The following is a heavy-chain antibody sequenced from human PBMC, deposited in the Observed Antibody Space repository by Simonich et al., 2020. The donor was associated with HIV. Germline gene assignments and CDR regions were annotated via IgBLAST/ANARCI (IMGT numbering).Heavy chain of an antibody. D-gene: IGHD3-10*01. CDR2: INHSEST. CDR1: HGSFSDYY. CDR3: ARAGLTMVRGVPASFDV. Sequence: QVELQQWGAGLLKPSETLSLTCAVFHGSFSDYYWGWIHQPPGKGLEWIGEINHSESTKYNPSLKSRVTISVDTSKNQFSLKLRSVTAADTAVYYCARAGLTMVRGVPASFDVWGQGTMVTVSS. V-gene: IGHV4-34*01. J-gene: IGHJ3*01.